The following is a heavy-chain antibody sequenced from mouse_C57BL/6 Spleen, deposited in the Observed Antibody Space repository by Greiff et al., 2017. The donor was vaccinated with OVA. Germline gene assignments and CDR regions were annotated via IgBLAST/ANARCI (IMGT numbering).Heavy chain of an antibody. Sequence: EVKVEESGGGLVQPGGSMKLSCAASGFTFSDAWMDWVRQSPEKGLEWVAEIRNKANNHATYYAESVKGRFTISRDDSKSSVYLQMNSLRAEDTGIYYCTRPGSSYGYAMDYWGQGTSVTVSS. J-gene: IGHJ4*01. V-gene: IGHV6-6*01. CDR2: IRNKANNHAT. CDR1: GFTFSDAW. D-gene: IGHD1-1*01. CDR3: TRPGSSYGYAMDY.